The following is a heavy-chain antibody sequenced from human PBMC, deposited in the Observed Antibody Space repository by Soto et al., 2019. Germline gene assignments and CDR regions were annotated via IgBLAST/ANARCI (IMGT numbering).Heavy chain of an antibody. Sequence: SVKVSCKASGGTFSSYAISWVRQAPGQGLEWMGGIIPIFGTANYAQKFQGRVTITADESTSTAYMELSSLRSEDTAVYYCARDRGYCSGGSCYTIHAFDIWGQGTMVTVPS. V-gene: IGHV1-69*13. CDR1: GGTFSSYA. CDR3: ARDRGYCSGGSCYTIHAFDI. J-gene: IGHJ3*02. CDR2: IIPIFGTA. D-gene: IGHD2-15*01.